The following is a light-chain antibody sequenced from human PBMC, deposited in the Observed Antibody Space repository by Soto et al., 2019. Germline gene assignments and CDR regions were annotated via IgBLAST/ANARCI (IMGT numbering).Light chain of an antibody. CDR3: SSYTSSSVV. V-gene: IGLV2-14*01. J-gene: IGLJ2*01. CDR1: SSDVGGYNY. CDR2: DVS. Sequence: QSVLTQPASVSGSPGQSITISCTGTSSDVGGYNYVSWYQQHPGKAPKLMIYDVSNRPSGVSNRFSGSRSGNTTSLTISGPEAEEEADYYCSSYTSSSVVFGGGTKLTVL.